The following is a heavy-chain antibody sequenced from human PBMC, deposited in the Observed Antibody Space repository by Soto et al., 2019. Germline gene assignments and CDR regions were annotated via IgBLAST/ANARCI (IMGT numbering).Heavy chain of an antibody. CDR2: ISAAGDP. V-gene: IGHV3-13*05. J-gene: IGHJ6*02. CDR3: ARTDIDFYGLDV. Sequence: EVQLVESGGGLVQPGGSLRLSCEASGFTFRNYDMHWVRQGTGKGLEWVSGISAAGDPDYADSVEGRFTISRENAQNSFFLQMTSLRAGDSAVYYCARTDIDFYGLDVWGPGTTVIVSS. CDR1: GFTFRNYD.